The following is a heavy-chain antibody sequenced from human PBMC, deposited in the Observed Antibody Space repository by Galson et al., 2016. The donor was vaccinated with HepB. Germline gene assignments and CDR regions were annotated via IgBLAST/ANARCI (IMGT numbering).Heavy chain of an antibody. D-gene: IGHD3-22*01. V-gene: IGHV4-39*01. CDR1: GGSISSRTYY. CDR2: FYYSGTTT. CDR3: AKHRSGSGFYDGSYDI. Sequence: SETLSLTCTVSGGSISSRTYYWGWIRQPPGKGLEWIGSFYYSGTTTDYNASLKTRVTITADTSKTQLSLKLSSVTAADTAVYYCAKHRSGSGFYDGSYDIWGQGTMVTVSS. J-gene: IGHJ3*02.